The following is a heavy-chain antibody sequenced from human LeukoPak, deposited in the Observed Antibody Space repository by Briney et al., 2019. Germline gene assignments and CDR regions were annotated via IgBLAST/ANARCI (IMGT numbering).Heavy chain of an antibody. CDR1: GGSLSSYY. J-gene: IGHJ6*03. D-gene: IGHD4-17*01. V-gene: IGHV4-59*01. CDR2: IYYSGST. Sequence: SETLSLTCTVSGGSLSSYYWSWIRQPPGKGLEWIGYIYYSGSTNYNPSLKSRVTISVDTSKNQFSLKLSSVTAADTAVYYCAREMTTVTTSSDYYYYMDVWGKGTTVTVSS. CDR3: AREMTTVTTSSDYYYYMDV.